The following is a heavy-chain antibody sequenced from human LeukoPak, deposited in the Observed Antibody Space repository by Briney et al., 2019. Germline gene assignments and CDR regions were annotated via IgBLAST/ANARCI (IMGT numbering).Heavy chain of an antibody. CDR3: ATGWVNGVGNWGYYYGMDV. D-gene: IGHD7-27*01. CDR1: GGSISSGGYY. J-gene: IGHJ6*02. Sequence: SQTLSLTCTVSGGSISSGGYYWSWIRQPPGKGLEWIGYIYYSGSTNYNPSLKSRVTISVDTSKNQFSLKLSSVTAADTAVYYCATGWVNGVGNWGYYYGMDVWGQGTTVTVSS. V-gene: IGHV4-61*08. CDR2: IYYSGST.